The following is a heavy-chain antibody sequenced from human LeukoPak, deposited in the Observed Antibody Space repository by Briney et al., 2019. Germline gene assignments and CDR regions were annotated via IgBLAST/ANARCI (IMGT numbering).Heavy chain of an antibody. J-gene: IGHJ3*02. CDR3: AKDLGVVVPAAIRGADAFDI. D-gene: IGHD2-2*02. CDR1: GFTFSSYA. Sequence: GGSLRLSCAASGFTFSSYAMSWVRQAPGKGLEWVSAISGSGGSTYYADSVKGRFTISRDNSKNTLYLQMNSLRAEDTDVYYCAKDLGVVVPAAIRGADAFDIWGQGTMVTVSS. CDR2: ISGSGGST. V-gene: IGHV3-23*01.